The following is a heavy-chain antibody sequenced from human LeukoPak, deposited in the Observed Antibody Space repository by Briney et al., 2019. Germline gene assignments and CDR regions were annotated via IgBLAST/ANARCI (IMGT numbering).Heavy chain of an antibody. CDR1: GYSISSGYY. CDR3: ARGRSGYYGSGLEAYYYYYYMDV. V-gene: IGHV4-38-2*02. J-gene: IGHJ6*03. D-gene: IGHD3-10*01. CDR2: IYHSGST. Sequence: PSETLSLTCTVSGYSISSGYYWGWIRQPPGRGLEWIGSIYHSGSTNYNPSLKSRVTISVDTSKNQFSLKLSSVTAADTAVYYCARGRSGYYGSGLEAYYYYYYMDVWGKGTTVTISS.